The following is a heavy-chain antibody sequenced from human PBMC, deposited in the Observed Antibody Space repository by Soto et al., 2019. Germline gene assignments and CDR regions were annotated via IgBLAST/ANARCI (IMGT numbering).Heavy chain of an antibody. D-gene: IGHD4-17*01. CDR1: GFTFSSYE. V-gene: IGHV3-48*03. CDR2: ISSSGSTI. Sequence: PGGSLRLSCAASGFTFSSYEMNWVRQAPGKGLEWVSYISSSGSTIYYADSVEGRFTISRDNAKSSLYLQMNSLRAEDTAVYYCARGSTPWDSTVTTSDYWGQGTLVTVSS. CDR3: ARGSTPWDSTVTTSDY. J-gene: IGHJ4*02.